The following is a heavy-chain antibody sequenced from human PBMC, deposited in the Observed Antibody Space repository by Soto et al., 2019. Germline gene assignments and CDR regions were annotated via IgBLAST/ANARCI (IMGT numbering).Heavy chain of an antibody. CDR1: GDSVTSHY. V-gene: IGHV4-59*02. J-gene: IGHJ4*02. CDR2: MHYTGFS. Sequence: SETLSLTCSFSGDSVTSHYLTWVRQSPEKGLEWIGYMHYTGFSHYNPSLKSRLTISVDTSKNQFALQLSSVTVADTAVYYCATLAGGNPFDYWGQGTLVTVSS. D-gene: IGHD6-13*01. CDR3: ATLAGGNPFDY.